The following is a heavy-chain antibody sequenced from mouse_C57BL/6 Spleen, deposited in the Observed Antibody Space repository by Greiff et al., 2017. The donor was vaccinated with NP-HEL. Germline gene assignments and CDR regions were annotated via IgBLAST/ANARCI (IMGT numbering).Heavy chain of an antibody. CDR2: INPGSGGT. CDR1: GYAFTNYL. V-gene: IGHV1-54*01. D-gene: IGHD2-4*01. CDR3: ARSFDYDGGFAY. Sequence: QVQLQQSGAELVRLGTSVKVSCKASGYAFTNYLIEWVKQRPGQGLEWIGVINPGSGGTNYNEKFKGKATLTADKSSSTAYMQLSSLTSEDSAVYFCARSFDYDGGFAYWGQGTLVTVSA. J-gene: IGHJ3*01.